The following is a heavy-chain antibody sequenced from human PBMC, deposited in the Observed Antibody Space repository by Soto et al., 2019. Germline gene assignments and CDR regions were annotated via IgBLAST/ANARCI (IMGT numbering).Heavy chain of an antibody. Sequence: SETLSLTCAVYGGSFSGYYWSWIRQPPGKGLEWIGYVNHSGNTNYNPSLKSRVTISVDTSRNQFSLNLTSATAADTAVYYCARKGAAASYAHYYMDVWGRGTTVTVSS. CDR3: ARKGAAASYAHYYMDV. D-gene: IGHD6-13*01. CDR2: VNHSGNT. CDR1: GGSFSGYY. J-gene: IGHJ6*03. V-gene: IGHV4-34*01.